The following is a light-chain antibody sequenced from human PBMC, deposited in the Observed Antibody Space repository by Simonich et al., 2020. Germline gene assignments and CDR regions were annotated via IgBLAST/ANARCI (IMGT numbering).Light chain of an antibody. CDR2: WAS. J-gene: IGKJ4*01. CDR3: QQRSNWPLT. Sequence: DIVMTQSPDSLAVSLGERATINCKSNQSVLYSSNNKNYLAWYQQKPGQPPKLLIYWASTRESGVPDRFSGSGSGTDFPRTISSLEPEDFAVYYCQQRSNWPLTFGGGTKVEIK. V-gene: IGKV4-1*01. CDR1: QSVLYSSNNKNY.